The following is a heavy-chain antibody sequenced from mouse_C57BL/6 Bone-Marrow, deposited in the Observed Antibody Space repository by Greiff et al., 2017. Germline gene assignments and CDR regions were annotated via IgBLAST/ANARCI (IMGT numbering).Heavy chain of an antibody. CDR1: GFSLTSYG. CDR3: ARKGRFAY. V-gene: IGHV2-2*01. D-gene: IGHD3-3*01. J-gene: IGHJ3*01. CDR2: IWSGGST. Sequence: VQLQQSGPGLVQPSQSLSITCTVSGFSLTSYGVHWVRQSPGKGLEWLGVIWSGGSTDNNAAFISRLSISKDNSKSHVFFKMNSLQADDTAIYYCARKGRFAYWGQGTLVTVSA.